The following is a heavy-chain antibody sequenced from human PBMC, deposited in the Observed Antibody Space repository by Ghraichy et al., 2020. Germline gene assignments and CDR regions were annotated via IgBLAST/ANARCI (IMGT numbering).Heavy chain of an antibody. V-gene: IGHV1-18*01. J-gene: IGHJ5*02. CDR3: ARGINYFDP. CDR2: ITSKSGNT. CDR1: GGTFSSYA. Sequence: ASVKLSCKASGGTFSSYAIRWVRQAPGQGLEWLGWITSKSGNTQYGWKFQGRVTMTTDTSTSTAYMELRSLRSDDTAVYYCARGINYFDPWGQGTLVTVSS. D-gene: IGHD5-24*01.